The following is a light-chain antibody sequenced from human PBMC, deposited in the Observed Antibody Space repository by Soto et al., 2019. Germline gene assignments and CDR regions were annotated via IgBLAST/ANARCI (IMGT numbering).Light chain of an antibody. J-gene: IGKJ1*01. CDR2: GAS. CDR1: QSVRTN. Sequence: ERVMTQSPATLSVSPGERATLSCRASQSVRTNLAWYQQTPGQAPRLLIYGASTRATGIPDRFWGSGSGTEFTLTISSLQSEDFASYYCQQYDDWPRTFGQGTKVEI. CDR3: QQYDDWPRT. V-gene: IGKV3-15*01.